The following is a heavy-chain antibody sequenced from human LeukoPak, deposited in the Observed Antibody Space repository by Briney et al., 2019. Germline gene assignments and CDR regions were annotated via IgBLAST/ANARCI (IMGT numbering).Heavy chain of an antibody. D-gene: IGHD3-10*01. CDR1: RYGFPNYG. J-gene: IGHJ4*02. V-gene: IGHV1-18*01. CDR2: VSAYNGNT. CDR3: ARERSMVRGVLPYYFDY. Sequence: PSSSVKVSCKPSRYGFPNYGIRWLQPAPAQELEGMGWVSAYNGNTNYAQKLQGRVTMTTDTSTSTAYMELRSLRSDDTAVYYCARERSMVRGVLPYYFDYWGQGTLVTVSS.